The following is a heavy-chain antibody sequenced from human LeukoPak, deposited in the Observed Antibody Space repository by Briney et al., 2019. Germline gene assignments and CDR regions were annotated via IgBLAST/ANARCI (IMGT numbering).Heavy chain of an antibody. Sequence: PSETLSLTCAVYGGPFSGYYWSWIRQPPGKGLEWIGEINHSGSTNYNPSLKSRVTISVDTSKNQFSLKLSSVTAADTAVYYCARVPPQLLWFGELRGSYFDYWGQGTLVTVSS. D-gene: IGHD3-10*01. CDR3: ARVPPQLLWFGELRGSYFDY. CDR1: GGPFSGYY. CDR2: INHSGST. V-gene: IGHV4-34*01. J-gene: IGHJ4*02.